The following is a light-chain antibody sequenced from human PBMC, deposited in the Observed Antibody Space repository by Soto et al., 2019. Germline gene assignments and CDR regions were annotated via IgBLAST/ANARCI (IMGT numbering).Light chain of an antibody. CDR3: QQSYSTPRT. CDR2: GAS. CDR1: QSISSY. Sequence: DLQMTQSPSSLSASVGDRVNITCRASQSISSYLNWYQQKPGKAPKLLIYGASSLQSGVPSRFSGSGSGTDFTLTISSLQPEDFATYYCQQSYSTPRTFGQGTKVEIK. V-gene: IGKV1-39*01. J-gene: IGKJ1*01.